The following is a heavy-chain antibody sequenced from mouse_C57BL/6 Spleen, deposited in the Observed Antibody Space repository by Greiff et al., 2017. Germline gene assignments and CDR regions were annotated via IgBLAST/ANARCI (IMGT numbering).Heavy chain of an antibody. Sequence: EVQLQQSGAELVRPGASVKLSCTASGFNIKDDYMHWVKQRPEQGLEWIGWIDPENGDTEYASKFQGKATITADTSSNTAYLQLSSLTSEDTAVYYCTIFYGSSPWLAYWGQGTLVTVSA. CDR1: GFNIKDDY. V-gene: IGHV14-4*01. CDR2: IDPENGDT. J-gene: IGHJ3*01. D-gene: IGHD1-1*01. CDR3: TIFYGSSPWLAY.